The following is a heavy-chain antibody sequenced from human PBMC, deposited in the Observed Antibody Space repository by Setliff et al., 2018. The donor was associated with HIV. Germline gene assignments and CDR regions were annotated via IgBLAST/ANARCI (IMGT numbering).Heavy chain of an antibody. CDR1: GYTFASHD. Sequence: ASVKVSCKASGYTFASHDINWVRQATGQGLEWMGWLNTNSGNRAYAQKFQGRVTMTRNTSISTAYLDLSSLRSEDTAVYYCVGANHYDSDGYYFPYWGQGTPVTVSS. CDR2: LNTNSGNR. J-gene: IGHJ4*02. V-gene: IGHV1-8*02. CDR3: VGANHYDSDGYYFPY. D-gene: IGHD3-22*01.